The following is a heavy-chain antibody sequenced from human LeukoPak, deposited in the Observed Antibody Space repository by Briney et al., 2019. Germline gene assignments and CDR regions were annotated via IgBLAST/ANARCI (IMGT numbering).Heavy chain of an antibody. CDR1: GGSISSGGYY. CDR3: ARDRYDSSGYDSYYYGMDV. CDR2: IYYSGST. Sequence: SQTLSLTCTVSGGSISSGGYYWSWLRQHPGKGLEWIGYIYYSGSTYYNPSLRSRVTISVDTSKNQFSLKLSSVTAADTAVYYCARDRYDSSGYDSYYYGMDVWGQGTTVTVSS. V-gene: IGHV4-31*03. J-gene: IGHJ6*02. D-gene: IGHD3-22*01.